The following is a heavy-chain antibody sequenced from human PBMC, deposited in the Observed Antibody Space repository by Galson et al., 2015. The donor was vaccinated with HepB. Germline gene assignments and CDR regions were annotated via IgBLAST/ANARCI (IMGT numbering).Heavy chain of an antibody. J-gene: IGHJ3*02. CDR2: INPNSGGT. CDR3: ARGAPRVRGVILGAAFDI. CDR1: GYTFTGYY. Sequence: SVKVSCKASGYTFTGYYMHWVRQAPGQGLEWMGWINPNSGGTNYAQKFQGWVTMTRDTSISTAYMELSRPRSDDTAVYYCARGAPRVRGVILGAAFDIWGQGTMVTVSS. D-gene: IGHD3-10*01. V-gene: IGHV1-2*04.